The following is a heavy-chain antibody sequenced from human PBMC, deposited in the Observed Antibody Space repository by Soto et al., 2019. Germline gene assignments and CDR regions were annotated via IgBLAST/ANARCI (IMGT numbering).Heavy chain of an antibody. D-gene: IGHD5-12*01. V-gene: IGHV1-69*12. J-gene: IGHJ2*01. Sequence: QVQLVQSGAEVKKPGSSVKVSCKASGGTFSNYPISWVRQAPGQGLEWMGGIIPIFGTVNYAQKFQGRVTITADDSTSTAYMELSSLRSEDRAVYYCARGNHRWLQLWYFDLWGRGTLVTVS. CDR2: IIPIFGTV. CDR3: ARGNHRWLQLWYFDL. CDR1: GGTFSNYP.